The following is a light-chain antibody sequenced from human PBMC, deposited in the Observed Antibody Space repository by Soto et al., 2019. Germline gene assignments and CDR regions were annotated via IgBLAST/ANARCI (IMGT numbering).Light chain of an antibody. V-gene: IGKV3-15*01. CDR1: QSVSSN. Sequence: EIVMTQSPATLSVSPGERATLSCRASQSVSSNLAWYQQKPGQTPKLLIYDASTRATGIPARFSGSGSGTEFALTISSLQSEDFAVYYCQQYNVWPLTFGGGTKLEFK. CDR3: QQYNVWPLT. J-gene: IGKJ4*01. CDR2: DAS.